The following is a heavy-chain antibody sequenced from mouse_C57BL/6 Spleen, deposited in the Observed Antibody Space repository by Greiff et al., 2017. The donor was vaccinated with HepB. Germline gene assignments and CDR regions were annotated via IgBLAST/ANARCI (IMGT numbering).Heavy chain of an antibody. D-gene: IGHD1-1*01. V-gene: IGHV1-85*01. CDR1: GYTFTSYD. Sequence: QVQLKESGPELVKPGASVKLSCKASGYTFTSYDLNWVKQRPGQGLEWIGWIYPRDGSTKYNEKFKGKATLTVDTSSSTAYMELHSLTSEDSAVYFCARRDGSRSLYAMDYWGQGTSVTVSS. J-gene: IGHJ4*01. CDR3: ARRDGSRSLYAMDY. CDR2: IYPRDGST.